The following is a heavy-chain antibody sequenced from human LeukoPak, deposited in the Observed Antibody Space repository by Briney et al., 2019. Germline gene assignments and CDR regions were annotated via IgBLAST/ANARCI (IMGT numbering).Heavy chain of an antibody. V-gene: IGHV3-7*03. D-gene: IGHD6-19*01. CDR1: GFSFSDHY. CDR2: IRQDGREK. Sequence: GGSLRLSCTASGFSFSDHYMDWVRQAPGKGLEWVAIIRQDGREKLYLDSVKGRFTISRDNAKSSVYLQINSLRAEDTAVYYCVGGIGWQPDYWGQGTLVTVSS. J-gene: IGHJ4*02. CDR3: VGGIGWQPDY.